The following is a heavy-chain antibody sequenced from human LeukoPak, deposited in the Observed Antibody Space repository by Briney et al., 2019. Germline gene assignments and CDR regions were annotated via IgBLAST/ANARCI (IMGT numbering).Heavy chain of an antibody. CDR3: AKDAAGPEY. D-gene: IGHD6-13*01. Sequence: GGSLRLSCVVSGLSFSSYSMTWVRQAPGKGLEWVSGISASGRDTWFPDSVKGRFTISRDNSKNTLFLQMNSLRVEDTAIYYCAKDAAGPEYWGQGALVTVSS. V-gene: IGHV3-23*01. CDR2: ISASGRDT. J-gene: IGHJ4*02. CDR1: GLSFSSYS.